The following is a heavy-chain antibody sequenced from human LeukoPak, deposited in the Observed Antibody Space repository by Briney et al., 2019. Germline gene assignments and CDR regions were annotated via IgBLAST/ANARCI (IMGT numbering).Heavy chain of an antibody. CDR2: FDPEDGET. V-gene: IGHV1-24*01. D-gene: IGHD1-20*01. CDR3: ARLITGTNGFDY. CDR1: GYTLTELS. J-gene: IGHJ4*02. Sequence: ASVKVSCKVSGYTLTELSMHWVRQAPGKGLEWMGGFDPEDGETIYAQKFQGRVTITADKSTSTAYMELSSLRSEDTAVYYCARLITGTNGFDYWGQGTLVTVSS.